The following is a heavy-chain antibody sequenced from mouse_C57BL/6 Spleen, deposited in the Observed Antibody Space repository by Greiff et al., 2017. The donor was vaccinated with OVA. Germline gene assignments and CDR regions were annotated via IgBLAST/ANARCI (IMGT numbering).Heavy chain of an antibody. V-gene: IGHV1-82*01. CDR1: GYAFSSSW. CDR2: IYPGDGDT. J-gene: IGHJ4*01. Sequence: QVQLQQSGPELVKPGASVKLSCKASGYAFSSSWMNWVKQRPGKGLEWIGRIYPGDGDTNYNRKFKGKATLTADKSSSTAYMQLSSLTSEDSAVYFCARGYYGGYAMDYWGQGTSVTVSS. D-gene: IGHD1-1*01. CDR3: ARGYYGGYAMDY.